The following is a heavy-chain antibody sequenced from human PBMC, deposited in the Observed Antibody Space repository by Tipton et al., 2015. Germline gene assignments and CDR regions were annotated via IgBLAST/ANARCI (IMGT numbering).Heavy chain of an antibody. Sequence: SLRLSCEASHFPFSNYGMHWVRQAPGKGLEWVALVFYDGGEKHHADSVKGRFTVSRDKSKKTVYLEMNSLRGEDTAVYYCAKESTPEVVADYDAFDVWGQGTMVTVSS. CDR3: AKESTPEVVADYDAFDV. D-gene: IGHD2-15*01. J-gene: IGHJ3*01. CDR2: VFYDGGEK. CDR1: HFPFSNYG. V-gene: IGHV3-33*03.